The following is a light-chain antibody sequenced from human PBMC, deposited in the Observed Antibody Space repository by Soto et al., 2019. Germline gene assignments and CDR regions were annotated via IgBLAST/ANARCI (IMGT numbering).Light chain of an antibody. CDR1: QSVSSN. J-gene: IGKJ1*01. V-gene: IGKV3-15*01. CDR2: GAS. Sequence: EVVMTQSPDTLSVSPGERDTLSCRASQSVSSNLAWYQQKLGQAPRLLIYGASTRATGIPARFSGSGSGTEFTLTISSLQSEDFAIYYCQQYNNWPRTFGQGTKVDI. CDR3: QQYNNWPRT.